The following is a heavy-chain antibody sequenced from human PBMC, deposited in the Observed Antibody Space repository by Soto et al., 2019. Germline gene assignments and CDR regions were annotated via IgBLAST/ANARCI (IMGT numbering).Heavy chain of an antibody. Sequence: GGSLRLSCAASGFPFSSFTFSWVRQAPGKGLEWVSIISASGTTIYYADSVEGRFTVSRDNSKNTLYLQMNSLRAEDTAVYYCARDRSAYDSGNYRFFDYWGQGTLVTVSS. CDR2: ISASGTTI. CDR3: ARDRSAYDSGNYRFFDY. CDR1: GFPFSSFT. J-gene: IGHJ4*02. D-gene: IGHD3-10*01. V-gene: IGHV3-23*01.